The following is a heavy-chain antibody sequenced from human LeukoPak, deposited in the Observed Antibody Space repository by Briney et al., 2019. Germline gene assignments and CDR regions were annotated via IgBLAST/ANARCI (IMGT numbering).Heavy chain of an antibody. Sequence: SETLSLTCTASGASISSGRNYWGWIRQSPGKGLEWIASLYSSGTTHYNPSLQSRVSVSVDTSKNQFSVRLNSLTAADTAVYYCARHLSGTTMAHYFDHWGQGTVVTVSS. CDR1: GASISSGRNY. CDR2: LYSSGTT. V-gene: IGHV4-39*01. J-gene: IGHJ4*02. D-gene: IGHD1-1*01. CDR3: ARHLSGTTMAHYFDH.